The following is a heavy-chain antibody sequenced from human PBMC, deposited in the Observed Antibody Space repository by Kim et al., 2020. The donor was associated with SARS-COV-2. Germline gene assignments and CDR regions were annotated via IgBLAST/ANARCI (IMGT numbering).Heavy chain of an antibody. CDR2: PSDSYT. J-gene: IGHJ4*02. Sequence: PSDSYTNSSPSFQGHVTISADKSISTAYLQWSSLKASDTAMYYCARHSDYWGQGTLVTVSS. CDR3: ARHSDY. V-gene: IGHV5-10-1*01.